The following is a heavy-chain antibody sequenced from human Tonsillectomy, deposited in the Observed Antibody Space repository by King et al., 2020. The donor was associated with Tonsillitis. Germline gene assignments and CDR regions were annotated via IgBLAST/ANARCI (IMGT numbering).Heavy chain of an antibody. CDR3: ANPRWWGDSTTDFKEYFFEY. J-gene: IGHJ4*02. V-gene: IGHV3-23*04. CDR2: ISGSGGST. CDR1: GFTFSNYA. D-gene: IGHD2-15*01. Sequence: VQLVESGGGLVQPGGSLRLSCAASGFTFSNYAMSGVRQAPGKGLEGVSTISGSGGSTYYADSVKGRFTISRDNSKNTLYLQMNSLSAEDTAVYYCANPRWWGDSTTDFKEYFFEYWGQGTLVTVSS.